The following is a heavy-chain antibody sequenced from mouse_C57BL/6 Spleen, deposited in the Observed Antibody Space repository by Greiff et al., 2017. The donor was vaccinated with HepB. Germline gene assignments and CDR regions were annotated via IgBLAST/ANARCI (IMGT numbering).Heavy chain of an antibody. CDR3: ARRVTNWVFAY. Sequence: EVQLQQSGPELVKPGASVKIPCKASGYTFTDYNMDWVKQSHGKSLEWIGDINPNNGGTIYNQKFKGKATLTVDKSSSTAYMELRSLTSKDTAVYDCARRVTNWVFAYWGQGTLVTVSA. CDR1: GYTFTDYN. V-gene: IGHV1-18*01. D-gene: IGHD4-1*01. CDR2: INPNNGGT. J-gene: IGHJ3*01.